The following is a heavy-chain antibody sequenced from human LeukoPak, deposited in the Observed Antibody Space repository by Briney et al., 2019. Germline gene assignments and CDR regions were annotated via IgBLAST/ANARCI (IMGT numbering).Heavy chain of an antibody. CDR1: GFTFTSYW. Sequence: GGSLRLSCAASGFTFTSYWMSWVRQAPGKGLEWVSAISGSGGSTYYADSVKGRFTISRDNSNNTLYLQMNSLRVEDTAVYYCAKNPDYFDLYYFDDWGQGTLVTVSS. D-gene: IGHD3-9*01. V-gene: IGHV3-23*01. J-gene: IGHJ4*02. CDR3: AKNPDYFDLYYFDD. CDR2: ISGSGGST.